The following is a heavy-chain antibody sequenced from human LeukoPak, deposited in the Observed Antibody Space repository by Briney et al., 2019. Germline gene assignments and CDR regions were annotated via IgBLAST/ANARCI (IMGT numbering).Heavy chain of an antibody. J-gene: IGHJ3*02. CDR2: IYYSGST. CDR1: GGSISSISYY. Sequence: SETLSLTCTVSGGSISSISYYWGWIRQPPGKGLEWIGSIYYSGSTYYNPSLKSRVTISIDTSKNQFSLKLSSVTAADTAVYYCARDTRGSSTVTTGYAFDIWGQGTMVTVSS. D-gene: IGHD4-17*01. V-gene: IGHV4-39*07. CDR3: ARDTRGSSTVTTGYAFDI.